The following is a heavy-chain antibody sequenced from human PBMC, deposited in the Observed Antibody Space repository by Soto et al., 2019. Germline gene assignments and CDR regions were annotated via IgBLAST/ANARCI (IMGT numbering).Heavy chain of an antibody. CDR2: SNAYNGNT. CDR3: ASFQGYSYRNNWFDP. Sequence: QVQLVQSGSEVKKPGASVKVSCKASGYTFTSYGISWVRQAPGQGLEWMGLSNAYNGNTNYAQKLQGRVTMTTDTSTSTAYMELRSLRSDDTAVYYCASFQGYSYRNNWFDPWGQGTLVTVSS. J-gene: IGHJ5*02. V-gene: IGHV1-18*01. CDR1: GYTFTSYG. D-gene: IGHD5-18*01.